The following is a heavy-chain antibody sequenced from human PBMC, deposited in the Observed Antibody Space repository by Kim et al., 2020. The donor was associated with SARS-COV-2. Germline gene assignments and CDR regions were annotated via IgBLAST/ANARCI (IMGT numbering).Heavy chain of an antibody. J-gene: IGHJ5*02. CDR3: ARPRYKAAARFDP. CDR1: GGSISSSSYY. CDR2: IYYSGST. D-gene: IGHD6-13*01. Sequence: SETLSLTCTVSGGSISSSSYYWGWIRQPPGKGLEWIGSIYYSGSTYYNPSLKSRVTISVDTSKNQFSLKLSSVTAADTAVYYCARPRYKAAARFDPWGQGTLVTVSS. V-gene: IGHV4-39*01.